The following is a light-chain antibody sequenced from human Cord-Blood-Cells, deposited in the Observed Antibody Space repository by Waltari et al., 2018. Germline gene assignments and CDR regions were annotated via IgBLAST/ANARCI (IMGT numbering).Light chain of an antibody. CDR2: DVN. V-gene: IGLV2-14*01. CDR3: SSYTSSSTNWV. Sequence: QSALPQPASVSGSPGQSLTIPCTGTTSDVGGYNYVSWYQQHPGKAPKLMIYDVNNRPSGVSNRFSGSKSGNTASLTISGLQAEDEADYYCSSYTSSSTNWVFGGGTKLTVL. CDR1: TSDVGGYNY. J-gene: IGLJ3*02.